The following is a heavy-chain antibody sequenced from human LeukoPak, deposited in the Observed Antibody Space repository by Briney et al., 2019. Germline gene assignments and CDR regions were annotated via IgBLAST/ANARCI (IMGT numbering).Heavy chain of an antibody. V-gene: IGHV4-34*01. CDR3: ARGRRNYYGSGVLDY. J-gene: IGHJ4*02. Sequence: SETLSLTCAVYGGSFSGYYWSWIRQPPGKGLEWIGEINHSGSTNYNPSLKSRVTISVDTSKNRFSLKLSSVTAADTAVYYCARGRRNYYGSGVLDYWGQGTLVTVSS. CDR1: GGSFSGYY. D-gene: IGHD3-10*01. CDR2: INHSGST.